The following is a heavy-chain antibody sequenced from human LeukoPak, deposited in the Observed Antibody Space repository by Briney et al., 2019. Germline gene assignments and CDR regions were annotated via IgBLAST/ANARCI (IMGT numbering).Heavy chain of an antibody. D-gene: IGHD2-21*01. CDR3: ATDQIDNVARASFDT. Sequence: LETLSHTRTVSGGSICRYLWCSMSAPPGEGRECIGRIYTSGSTQHTPSLKRRVTMSVHTSKNQFSLKLSSVTAAHTAVYYCATDQIDNVARASFDTWGQGTMVTVSS. CDR1: GGSICRYL. CDR2: IYTSGST. V-gene: IGHV4-4*07. J-gene: IGHJ3*02.